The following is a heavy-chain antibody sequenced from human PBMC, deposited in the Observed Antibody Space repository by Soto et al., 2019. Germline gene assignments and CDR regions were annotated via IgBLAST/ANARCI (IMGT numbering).Heavy chain of an antibody. D-gene: IGHD3-9*01. CDR3: ARGTDYDILYFQH. CDR1: GGSISSYY. CDR2: IYYSGST. V-gene: IGHV4-59*01. J-gene: IGHJ1*01. Sequence: SETLSLTCTVSGGSISSYYWSWIRQPPGKGLEWIGYIYYSGSTNYNPSLKSRVTISVDTSKNQFSLKLSSVTAADTAVYYCARGTDYDILYFQHWGQGTLVTVSS.